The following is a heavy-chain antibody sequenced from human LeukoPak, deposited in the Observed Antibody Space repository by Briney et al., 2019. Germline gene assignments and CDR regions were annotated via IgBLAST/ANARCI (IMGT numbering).Heavy chain of an antibody. CDR2: IYYSGST. J-gene: IGHJ4*02. V-gene: IGHV4-59*01. Sequence: SETLSFTCTVSGGSISSYYWSWIRQPPGKGLEWIGYIYYSGSTNYNPPLKSRVTISVDTSKNQFSLKLSSVTAADTAVYYCARAPGQPDAIIYFDYWGQGTLVTVSS. D-gene: IGHD2-2*01. CDR3: ARAPGQPDAIIYFDY. CDR1: GGSISSYY.